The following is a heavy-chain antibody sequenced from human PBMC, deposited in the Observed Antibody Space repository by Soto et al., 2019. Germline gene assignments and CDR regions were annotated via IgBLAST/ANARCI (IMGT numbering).Heavy chain of an antibody. CDR3: ARDHCSSTNCYTAVDY. Sequence: SVKVSCKASGYTFTSYGIIWVRQAPGQGLEWMGWISAYNGNTNYPQKLQGRVTMTTDTSTSTAYMELRSLRSDDTAVYYCARDHCSSTNCYTAVDYWGQGTLVTGSS. J-gene: IGHJ4*02. CDR1: GYTFTSYG. CDR2: ISAYNGNT. D-gene: IGHD2-2*02. V-gene: IGHV1-18*04.